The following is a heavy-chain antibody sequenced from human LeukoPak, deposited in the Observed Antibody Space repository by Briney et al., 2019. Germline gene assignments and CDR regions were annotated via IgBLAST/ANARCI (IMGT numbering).Heavy chain of an antibody. D-gene: IGHD3-22*01. V-gene: IGHV4-38-2*02. J-gene: IGHJ4*02. Sequence: PSETLSLTCTVSGYSISSGYYWGWIRQPPGKGLEWIGSIYHSGSTYYNPSLKSRVTISVDTSKNQFSLKLSSVTAADTAVYYCARDGLPYDSSGYYYDSVEYWGQGALVTVSS. CDR3: ARDGLPYDSSGYYYDSVEY. CDR2: IYHSGST. CDR1: GYSISSGYY.